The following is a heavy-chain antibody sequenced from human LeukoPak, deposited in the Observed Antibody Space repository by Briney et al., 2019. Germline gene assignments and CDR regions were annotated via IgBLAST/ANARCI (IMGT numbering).Heavy chain of an antibody. D-gene: IGHD1-1*01. V-gene: IGHV3-15*01. CDR2: IRSTTDGGTS. CDR1: GFTFSNAW. J-gene: IGHJ4*02. CDR3: TTSHWRYWNDY. Sequence: GGSVTLSCAASGFTFSNAWTSWIRQAPGKGLEWIGRIRSTTDGGTSDYAAPVKGRFTISRGDSKNTLYLQLNSLKTEDTAVYYCTTSHWRYWNDYWGQGT.